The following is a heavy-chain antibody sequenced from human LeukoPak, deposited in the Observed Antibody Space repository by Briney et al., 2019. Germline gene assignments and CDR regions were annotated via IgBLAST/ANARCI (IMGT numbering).Heavy chain of an antibody. CDR3: AREANSGSRSGDDALDI. CDR2: INGEGRST. J-gene: IGHJ3*02. D-gene: IGHD6-19*01. Sequence: PGGSLRLSFALSGFTFSADCMDWVRQAPGKGLVWVSRINGEGRSTSHADSVKGRFTISRDNAKNTLYLQMNSLRAEDTAVYYCAREANSGSRSGDDALDIWVQGTMVTVSS. CDR1: GFTFSADC. V-gene: IGHV3-74*01.